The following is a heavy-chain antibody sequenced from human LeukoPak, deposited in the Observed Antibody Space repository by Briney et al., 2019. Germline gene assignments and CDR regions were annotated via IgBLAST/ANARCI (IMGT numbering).Heavy chain of an antibody. V-gene: IGHV4-34*01. CDR3: ARGSYYDFWSGLNGGHWFDP. D-gene: IGHD3-3*01. CDR1: GFTFSSYA. J-gene: IGHJ5*02. CDR2: INHSGSS. Sequence: GSLRLSCAASGFTFSSYAMSWVRQAPGKGLEWIGEINHSGSSNYNPALKSRVTISVDTSKNQFSLKLSSVTAADTAVYYCARGSYYDFWSGLNGGHWFDPWGQGTLVTVSS.